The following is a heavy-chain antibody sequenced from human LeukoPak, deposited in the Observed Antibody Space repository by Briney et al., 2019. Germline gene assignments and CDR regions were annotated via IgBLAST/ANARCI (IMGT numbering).Heavy chain of an antibody. CDR2: IYYSGST. D-gene: IGHD4-17*01. CDR3: ARVPSSTTVTPYVGGFDY. CDR1: GGSISSSSYY. J-gene: IGHJ4*02. V-gene: IGHV4-61*05. Sequence: SETLSLTCTVSGGSISSSSYYWSWIRQPPGKGLEWIGYIYYSGSTNYNPSLKSRVTISVDTSKNQFSLKLSSVTAADTAVYYCARVPSSTTVTPYVGGFDYWGQGTLVTVSS.